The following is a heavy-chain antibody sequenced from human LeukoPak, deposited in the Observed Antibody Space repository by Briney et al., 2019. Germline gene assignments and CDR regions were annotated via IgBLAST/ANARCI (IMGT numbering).Heavy chain of an antibody. D-gene: IGHD6-6*01. V-gene: IGHV4-34*01. Sequence: SETLSLTCAVYGGSFSGYYWSWIRQPPGKGLEWIGEINHSGSTNYNPSLKSRVTISVDTSKNQFSLKLSSVAAADTAVYYCARIAARGGGYWGQGTLVTVSS. CDR2: INHSGST. J-gene: IGHJ4*02. CDR3: ARIAARGGGY. CDR1: GGSFSGYY.